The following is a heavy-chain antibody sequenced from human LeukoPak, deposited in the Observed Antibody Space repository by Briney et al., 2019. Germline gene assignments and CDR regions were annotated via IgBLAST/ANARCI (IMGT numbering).Heavy chain of an antibody. CDR2: ISAYNGNT. Sequence: ASVKVSCKASGYTFTSYGISWVRQAPGQGLEWMGWISAYNGNTNYAQKSQGRVTMTAETSTSTAYMELRSLRSDDTAVYYCARDKSGYSGSYYDYWGQGTLVTVSS. J-gene: IGHJ4*02. CDR3: ARDKSGYSGSYYDY. D-gene: IGHD1-26*01. CDR1: GYTFTSYG. V-gene: IGHV1-18*01.